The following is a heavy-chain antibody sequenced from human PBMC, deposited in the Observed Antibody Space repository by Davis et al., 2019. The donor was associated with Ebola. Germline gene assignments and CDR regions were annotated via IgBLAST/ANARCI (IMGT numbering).Heavy chain of an antibody. D-gene: IGHD1-20*01. J-gene: IGHJ4*02. V-gene: IGHV3-23*01. CDR3: AKAYIAITTTTSLDYYFDY. Sequence: PGGSLRLSCAASGFTFSSYAMIWVRQAPGKGLEWVSGVSGSGRNTYYADSVKGRFTISRDNSKNTLYLQMNSLRAEDQALYYCAKAYIAITTTTSLDYYFDYWGQGTLVTVSS. CDR1: GFTFSSYA. CDR2: VSGSGRNT.